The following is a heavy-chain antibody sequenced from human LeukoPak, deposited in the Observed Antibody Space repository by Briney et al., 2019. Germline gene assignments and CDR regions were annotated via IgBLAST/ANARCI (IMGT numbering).Heavy chain of an antibody. CDR2: INHSGST. J-gene: IGHJ4*02. CDR3: ARGSSRPDY. CDR1: GGSFSGYY. Sequence: SETLSLTCAVYGGSFSGYYWSWIRQPPGKGLEWIGEINHSGSTNYNPSLKSRVTVSVDTSKNQFSLKLSSVTAADTAVYYCARGSSRPDYWGQGTLVTVSS. V-gene: IGHV4-34*01.